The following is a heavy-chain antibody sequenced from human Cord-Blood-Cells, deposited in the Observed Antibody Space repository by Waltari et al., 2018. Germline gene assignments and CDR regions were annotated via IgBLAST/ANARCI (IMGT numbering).Heavy chain of an antibody. V-gene: IGHV1-69*01. CDR2: IIPIFGTA. CDR1: GGTFSSYA. Sequence: QVQLVQSGAEVKKPGSSVKVSCKASGGTFSSYAISWVRQAPGQGLEWMGGIIPIFGTANYAQKFQGRVTITADESTSTAYMELSSLRSEDTAVYYCATGLGSRGIAAAGDAFDIWDQGTMVTVSS. D-gene: IGHD6-13*01. J-gene: IGHJ3*02. CDR3: ATGLGSRGIAAAGDAFDI.